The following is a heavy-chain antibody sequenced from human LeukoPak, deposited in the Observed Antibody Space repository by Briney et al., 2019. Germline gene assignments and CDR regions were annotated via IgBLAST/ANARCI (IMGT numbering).Heavy chain of an antibody. Sequence: SETLSLTCTVSGGSISSSSYYWGWIRQPPGKGLEWIGSIYYSGSTYYNPSLKSRVTISVDTSKNQFSLKLSSVTAADPAAYHCARRGHVLLWFGELSRFDPWGQGTLVTVSS. CDR1: GGSISSSSYY. J-gene: IGHJ5*02. CDR3: ARRGHVLLWFGELSRFDP. D-gene: IGHD3-10*01. CDR2: IYYSGST. V-gene: IGHV4-39*01.